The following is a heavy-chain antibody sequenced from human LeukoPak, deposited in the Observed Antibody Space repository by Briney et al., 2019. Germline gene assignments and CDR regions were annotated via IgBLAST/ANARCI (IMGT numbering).Heavy chain of an antibody. CDR2: ISGTGGST. V-gene: IGHV3-23*01. J-gene: IGHJ4*02. Sequence: GGSLRLXCAASGFTFSNSAMTWVRQAPGKGLEWVSLISGTGGSTYYADSVKGRFSISRDNSKNTLYLQMNSLRAEDTAVYYCAKERPNIAARPVDCWGQGTLVTVSS. CDR3: AKERPNIAARPVDC. CDR1: GFTFSNSA. D-gene: IGHD6-6*01.